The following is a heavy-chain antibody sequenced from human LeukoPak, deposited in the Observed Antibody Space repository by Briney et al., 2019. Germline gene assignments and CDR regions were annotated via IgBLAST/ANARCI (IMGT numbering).Heavy chain of an antibody. Sequence: VASVKVSCKASGYTFTRYDINWVRQATGQGLEWMGWMNPNSGNTGYAQKFQGRVTITRNTSISTAYMELSSLRSEDTAVYYCARKGWHHAFDIWGQGTMVTVSS. D-gene: IGHD6-19*01. CDR3: ARKGWHHAFDI. CDR1: GYTFTRYD. V-gene: IGHV1-8*03. J-gene: IGHJ3*02. CDR2: MNPNSGNT.